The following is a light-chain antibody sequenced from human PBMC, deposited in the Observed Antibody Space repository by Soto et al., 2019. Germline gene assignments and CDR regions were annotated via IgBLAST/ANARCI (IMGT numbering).Light chain of an antibody. V-gene: IGKV3D-15*01. Sequence: LTQSADTLSVSPGETATLSCRASQSVSNSLAWYRQRPGQPPSLLIYATSTRATGIPARFSGSGSGTEFSLPITSLQSDDFLVYYCQQYKNWPAITFGQGTRLEIK. CDR1: QSVSNS. CDR3: QQYKNWPAIT. CDR2: ATS. J-gene: IGKJ5*01.